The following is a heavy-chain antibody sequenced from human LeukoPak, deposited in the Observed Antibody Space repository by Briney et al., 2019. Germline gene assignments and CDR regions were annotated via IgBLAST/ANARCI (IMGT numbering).Heavy chain of an antibody. CDR1: GGSISSGSYY. V-gene: IGHV4-61*02. Sequence: SEALSLTCTVSGGSISSGSYYWSWIRQPAGKGLEWIGRIYTSGSTNYNPSLKSRVTISVDTSKNQFSLKLSSVTAADTAVYYCALVGATPLCAFDIWGQGTMVTVSS. D-gene: IGHD1-26*01. J-gene: IGHJ3*02. CDR2: IYTSGST. CDR3: ALVGATPLCAFDI.